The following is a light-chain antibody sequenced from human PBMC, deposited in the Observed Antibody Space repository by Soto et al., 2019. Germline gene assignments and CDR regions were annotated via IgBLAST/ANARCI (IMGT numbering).Light chain of an antibody. J-gene: IGKJ4*01. CDR3: QQRYNWLLT. Sequence: VLTLSPATLSLSPGERATLSCRASQSVSTYLAWYQQKPGQAPRLLIYDASNRAAGIPARFSGSGSGTDFTLTISSLEPEDFAVYYCQQRYNWLLTFGGGTKVDIK. CDR1: QSVSTY. V-gene: IGKV3-11*01. CDR2: DAS.